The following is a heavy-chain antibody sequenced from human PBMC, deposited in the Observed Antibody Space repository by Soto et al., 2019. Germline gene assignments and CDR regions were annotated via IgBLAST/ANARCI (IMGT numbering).Heavy chain of an antibody. CDR3: ARTLIVGATNGYRDAFDI. CDR2: MNPNSGNT. J-gene: IGHJ3*02. Sequence: ASVKVSCKASGYTFTSYDINWVRQATGQGLEWMGWMNPNSGNTGYAQKFQGRVTMTRNTSISTAYMELSSVTAADTAVYYCARTLIVGATNGYRDAFDIWGQGTMVTVSS. D-gene: IGHD1-26*01. CDR1: GYTFTSYD. V-gene: IGHV1-8*01.